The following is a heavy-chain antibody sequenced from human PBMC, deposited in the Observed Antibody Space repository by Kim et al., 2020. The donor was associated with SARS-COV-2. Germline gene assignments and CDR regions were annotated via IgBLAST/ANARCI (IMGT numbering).Heavy chain of an antibody. Sequence: SVKVSCKASGGTFSSYAISWVRQAPGQGLEWMGGIIPIFGTANYAQKFQGRVTITADESTSTAYMELSSLRSEDTAVYYCAREFVRGYCSSTSCYQVLDGMDVWGQGTTVTVSS. CDR3: AREFVRGYCSSTSCYQVLDGMDV. V-gene: IGHV1-69*13. CDR2: IIPIFGTA. CDR1: GGTFSSYA. D-gene: IGHD2-2*01. J-gene: IGHJ6*02.